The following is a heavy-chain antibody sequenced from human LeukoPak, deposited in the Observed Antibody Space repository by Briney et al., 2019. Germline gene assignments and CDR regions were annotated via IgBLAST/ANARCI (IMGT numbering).Heavy chain of an antibody. D-gene: IGHD5-18*01. Sequence: PGGSLRLSCAASGFTFSSYAMSWVRQAPGKGLEWVSAISGSGGSTYYADSVKGRSTISRDNSKNTLYLQMNSLRAEDPAVYYCAKDPTAMVKIDAFDIWGQGTMVTVSS. CDR2: ISGSGGST. CDR3: AKDPTAMVKIDAFDI. J-gene: IGHJ3*02. CDR1: GFTFSSYA. V-gene: IGHV3-23*01.